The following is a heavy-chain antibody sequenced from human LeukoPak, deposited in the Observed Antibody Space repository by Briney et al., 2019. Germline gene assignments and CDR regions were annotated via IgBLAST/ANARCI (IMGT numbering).Heavy chain of an antibody. V-gene: IGHV3-33*01. CDR1: GFTFSSYG. CDR3: ARDSLRFLEWLRYAMDV. Sequence: GGSLRLSCAASGFTFSSYGMHWVRQAPGKGLEWVAVIWYDGSNKYYADSVKGRFTISRDNSKNTLYLQMNSLRAEDTAVYYCARDSLRFLEWLRYAMDVWGQGTTVTVSS. D-gene: IGHD3-3*01. CDR2: IWYDGSNK. J-gene: IGHJ6*02.